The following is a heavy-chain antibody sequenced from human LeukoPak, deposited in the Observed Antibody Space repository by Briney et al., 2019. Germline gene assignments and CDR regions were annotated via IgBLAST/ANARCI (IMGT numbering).Heavy chain of an antibody. CDR1: GFTFDDYG. CDR3: ARDGIAARLGAFDI. D-gene: IGHD6-6*01. Sequence: GGSLRLSCAASGFTFDDYGMSWVRQAPGKGLEWVSGINWNGGSTGYADSVKGRFTISRDNAKNSLYLQMNSLRAEDTALYHCARDGIAARLGAFDIWGQGAMVTVSS. V-gene: IGHV3-20*01. CDR2: INWNGGST. J-gene: IGHJ3*02.